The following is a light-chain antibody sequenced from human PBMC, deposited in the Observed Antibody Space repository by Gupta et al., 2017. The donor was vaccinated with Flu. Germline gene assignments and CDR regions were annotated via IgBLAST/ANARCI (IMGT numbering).Light chain of an antibody. V-gene: IGKV3-11*01. CDR3: QQHSNWPLT. J-gene: IGKJ4*02. CDR2: DAS. CDR1: QSISSY. Sequence: GERATLSCRASQSISSYLAWYQQKPGKAPKLLIYDASNRATGIPSRFSGSGAGTEFTLTISRLEPEDFAIYYCQQHSNWPLTFGGGTKVEIK.